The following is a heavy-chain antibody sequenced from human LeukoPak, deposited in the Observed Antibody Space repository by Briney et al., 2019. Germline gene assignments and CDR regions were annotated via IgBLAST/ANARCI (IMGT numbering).Heavy chain of an antibody. CDR1: GFTVSSNY. D-gene: IGHD1-26*01. J-gene: IGHJ4*02. CDR3: ARVQGSYYAPYFDH. Sequence: GGSLRLSCAASGFTVSSNYMSWVRQAPGKGLEWVSVIYSGGSTYYADSVKGRFTISRDNSKNTLYLQMNSLRAEDTAVYYCARVQGSYYAPYFDHWGQGTLVTVSS. V-gene: IGHV3-53*01. CDR2: IYSGGST.